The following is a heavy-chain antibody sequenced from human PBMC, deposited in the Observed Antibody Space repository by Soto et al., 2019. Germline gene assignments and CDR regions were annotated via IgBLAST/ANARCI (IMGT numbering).Heavy chain of an antibody. Sequence: QVQLVESGGGVVQPGRSLRLSCAASGFTFSSYGMHWFRQAPGKGLEWVAVISYDGSNKYYADSVKGRFTISRDNSKNTLYLQMNSLRAEDTAVYYCAKSRRNWNYGGMDVWGQGTTVTVSS. CDR1: GFTFSSYG. V-gene: IGHV3-30*18. CDR2: ISYDGSNK. CDR3: AKSRRNWNYGGMDV. D-gene: IGHD1-7*01. J-gene: IGHJ6*02.